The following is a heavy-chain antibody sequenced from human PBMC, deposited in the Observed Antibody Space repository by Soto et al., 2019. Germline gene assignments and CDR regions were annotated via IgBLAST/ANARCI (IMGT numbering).Heavy chain of an antibody. CDR1: GLTFTSSA. V-gene: IGHV1-58*01. CDR3: AELPTNSPSLNY. J-gene: IGHJ4*02. CDR2: IVVGSGNT. D-gene: IGHD2-8*01. Sequence: SVKVSCKAAGLTFTSSAVQWVRQARGQRLEWMGWIVVGSGNTNYAQRFQERVTITRDMSTSTVYMELSSLTSEDTAVYYCAELPTNSPSLNYWGQGTLVTV.